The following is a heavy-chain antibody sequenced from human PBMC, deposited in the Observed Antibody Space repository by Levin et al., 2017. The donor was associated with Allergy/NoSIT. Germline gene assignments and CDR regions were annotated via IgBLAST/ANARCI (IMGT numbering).Heavy chain of an antibody. D-gene: IGHD1-7*01. Sequence: LSLTCAASGFPFSRYSMHWVRQGPGKGLVWVSRIYTDGSGTSYADSVKGRFTISRDNAKSTLFLQMNSLRAEDTAVYYCARGSNFAHDYWGQGTLVTVSS. V-gene: IGHV3-74*01. CDR3: ARGSNFAHDY. CDR1: GFPFSRYS. J-gene: IGHJ4*02. CDR2: IYTDGSGT.